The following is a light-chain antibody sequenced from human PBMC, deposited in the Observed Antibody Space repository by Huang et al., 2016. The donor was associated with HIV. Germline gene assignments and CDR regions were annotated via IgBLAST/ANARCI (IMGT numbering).Light chain of an antibody. Sequence: EIVLTQSPATLSLSPGDRATLSCRASQSVTRSLAWYQQKPGQEPRLLIYDASNRATGIPARFSGSGSGTDFTLTISSLEPEDFAVYYCQQRSTWPAITFGHGTRLEIK. CDR1: QSVTRS. CDR2: DAS. CDR3: QQRSTWPAIT. J-gene: IGKJ5*01. V-gene: IGKV3-11*01.